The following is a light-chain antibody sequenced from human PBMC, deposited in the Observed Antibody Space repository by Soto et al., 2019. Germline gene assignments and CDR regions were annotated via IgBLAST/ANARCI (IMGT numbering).Light chain of an antibody. CDR3: QQRDIWPWT. CDR2: GAS. J-gene: IGKJ1*01. V-gene: IGKV3-15*01. Sequence: EILMTQSPATLSVSPGERATLSCRASQSVSDNLAWYQQKPGQAPRLLIYGASNRATGFPGRFSGSGSGTEFTLTISSLQSEDFAVYYCQQRDIWPWTFGQGTKVDIK. CDR1: QSVSDN.